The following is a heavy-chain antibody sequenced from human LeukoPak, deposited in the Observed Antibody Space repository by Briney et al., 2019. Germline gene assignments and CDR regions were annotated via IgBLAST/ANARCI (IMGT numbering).Heavy chain of an antibody. CDR2: ISGDGDNT. Sequence: GGSLRLSCAASGFIFNDYAMHWVRQLPGKRLEWVSLISGDGDNTHSADSVEGRFSISRDNSKNSLYLQLNSLRTEDTALYYCARLSGWLGAFDTWGQGTLVTVSS. V-gene: IGHV3-43*02. D-gene: IGHD2-15*01. CDR3: ARLSGWLGAFDT. J-gene: IGHJ3*02. CDR1: GFIFNDYA.